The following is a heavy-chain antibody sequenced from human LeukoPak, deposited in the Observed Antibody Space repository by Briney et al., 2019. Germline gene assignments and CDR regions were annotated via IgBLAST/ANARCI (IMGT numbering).Heavy chain of an antibody. Sequence: ASVKVSCKASGYTFTGYYMHWVRQAPGQGLEWMGWINPNSGGTNYAQKSQGWVTMTRDTSISTAYMELSRLRSDDTAVYYCARAGDIVVDAFDIWGQGTMVTVSS. CDR1: GYTFTGYY. J-gene: IGHJ3*02. CDR2: INPNSGGT. D-gene: IGHD2-15*01. V-gene: IGHV1-2*04. CDR3: ARAGDIVVDAFDI.